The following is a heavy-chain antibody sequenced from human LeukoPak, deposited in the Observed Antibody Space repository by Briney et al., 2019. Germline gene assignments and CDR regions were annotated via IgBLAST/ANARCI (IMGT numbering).Heavy chain of an antibody. CDR1: GGSISSYY. J-gene: IGHJ4*02. CDR2: IYYSGST. V-gene: IGHV4-59*01. Sequence: SETLSLTCTVSGGSISSYYWSWIRQPPGKGLEWIGYIYYSGSTNYNPSLKSRVTISVDTSKNQFSLKLSSVTAADTAVYYCASLRGYSGYELDYWGQGTLVTVSS. D-gene: IGHD5-12*01. CDR3: ASLRGYSGYELDY.